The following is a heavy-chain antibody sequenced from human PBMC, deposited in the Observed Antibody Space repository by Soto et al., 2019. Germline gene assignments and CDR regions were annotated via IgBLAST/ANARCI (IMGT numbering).Heavy chain of an antibody. J-gene: IGHJ6*02. Sequence: QVQLVQSGAEVKKPGASVKVSCKASGYTFTSYGISWVRQAPGQGLEWMGWISAYNGNTNYAQKLQGRVTMTTDTTKSTAYMELRSLRSDDTAVYYCARGVGYYGSGSYYNADYYGMDVWGQGTTVTVSS. V-gene: IGHV1-18*01. CDR2: ISAYNGNT. D-gene: IGHD3-10*01. CDR3: ARGVGYYGSGSYYNADYYGMDV. CDR1: GYTFTSYG.